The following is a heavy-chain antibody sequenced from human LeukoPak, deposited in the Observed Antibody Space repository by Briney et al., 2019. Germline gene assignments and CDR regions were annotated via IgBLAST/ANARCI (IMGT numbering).Heavy chain of an antibody. CDR2: INSDGGDT. V-gene: IGHV3-74*01. J-gene: IGHJ3*02. Sequence: GGSLRLSCAASGFTFSSYWMRWVRQAPGKGLVCVSRINSDGGDTTYADSVKGRFSISRDNAKNTLYLQMNSLRAEDTAVYYCARENAIAVDIWGQGTMVTVSS. CDR1: GFTFSSYW. CDR3: ARENAIAVDI. D-gene: IGHD6-19*01.